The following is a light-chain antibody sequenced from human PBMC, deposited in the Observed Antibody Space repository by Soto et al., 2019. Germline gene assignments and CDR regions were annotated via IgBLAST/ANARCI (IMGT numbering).Light chain of an antibody. Sequence: EIVMTQSPATLSMSPGERATISCRASQRISSNLDWYQQKPGQAPRLLIYRASTRATGIPARFSGSGSGIDFTLTISSLQSEDFAIYYCQQYNNWPPLYTFGQGTKLENK. CDR3: QQYNNWPPLYT. V-gene: IGKV3-15*01. CDR1: QRISSN. CDR2: RAS. J-gene: IGKJ2*01.